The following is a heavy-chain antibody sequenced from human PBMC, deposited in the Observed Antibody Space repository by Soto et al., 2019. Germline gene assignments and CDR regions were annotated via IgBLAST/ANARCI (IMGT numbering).Heavy chain of an antibody. CDR2: IYSGGST. Sequence: EVQLVETGGGLIQPGGSLRLSCAASGFTVSSNYMSWVRQAPGKGLEWVSDIYSGGSTYYADSVKSRFTISRDNSKNTLYLQMNSLRAEDTAVYYCARRLVDTALRQAFDIWGQGTMVTVSS. V-gene: IGHV3-53*02. CDR3: ARRLVDTALRQAFDI. CDR1: GFTVSSNY. J-gene: IGHJ3*02. D-gene: IGHD5-18*01.